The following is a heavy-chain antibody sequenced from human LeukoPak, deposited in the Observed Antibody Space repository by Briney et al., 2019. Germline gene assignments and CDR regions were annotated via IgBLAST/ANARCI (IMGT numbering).Heavy chain of an antibody. CDR3: ARSGIAAAGSPDY. CDR1: GGSISSGNYY. J-gene: IGHJ4*02. Sequence: SETLSLTCTVSGGSISSGNYYWSWLRQPAGKGLEWIGRNYTSGSTNYNPSLKSRVTISVATSKNQFSLKLSSMTAADTAVYYCARSGIAAAGSPDYWGQGTLVTVSS. V-gene: IGHV4-61*02. D-gene: IGHD6-13*01. CDR2: NYTSGST.